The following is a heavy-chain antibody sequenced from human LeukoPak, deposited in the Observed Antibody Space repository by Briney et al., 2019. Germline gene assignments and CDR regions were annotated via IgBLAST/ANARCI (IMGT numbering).Heavy chain of an antibody. D-gene: IGHD3-3*01. V-gene: IGHV3-11*01. J-gene: IGHJ6*02. Sequence: PGGSLRLSCAASGFTFSDYYMSWIRQAPGKGLEWASYISSSGSTIYYADSVKGRFTISRDNAKSSLYLQMNSLRAEDTAVYYCARVHYDFWSGYYDPYYYYGMDVWGQGTTVTVSS. CDR3: ARVHYDFWSGYYDPYYYYGMDV. CDR1: GFTFSDYY. CDR2: ISSSGSTI.